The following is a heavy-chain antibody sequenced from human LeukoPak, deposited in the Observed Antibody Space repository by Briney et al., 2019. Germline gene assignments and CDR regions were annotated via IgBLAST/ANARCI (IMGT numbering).Heavy chain of an antibody. CDR3: ARVSYDSSVDYFDY. V-gene: IGHV4-39*07. D-gene: IGHD3-22*01. CDR2: IYYVGST. Sequence: GSLRLSCTASGFSFSNYWTSWVRQAPGKGLEWLGSIYYVGSTYYNPSLESRVTISVDTSKNQFSLKLSSVTAADTAVYYCARVSYDSSVDYFDYWGQGTLVTVSS. CDR1: GFSFSNYW. J-gene: IGHJ4*02.